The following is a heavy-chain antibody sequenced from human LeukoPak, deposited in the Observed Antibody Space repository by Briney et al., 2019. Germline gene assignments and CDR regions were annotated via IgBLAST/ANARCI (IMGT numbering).Heavy chain of an antibody. CDR1: SGSISSYY. CDR2: IYYSGST. Sequence: TSETLSLTCTVSSGSISSYYRSWIRQPPGKGLEWIGYIYYSGSTNYNPSLKSRVTISVDTSKNQFSLKLSSVTAADTAVYYCARAPPDSSGYYYSWGGWYFDLWGRGTLVTVSS. CDR3: ARAPPDSSGYYYSWGGWYFDL. D-gene: IGHD3-22*01. V-gene: IGHV4-59*01. J-gene: IGHJ2*01.